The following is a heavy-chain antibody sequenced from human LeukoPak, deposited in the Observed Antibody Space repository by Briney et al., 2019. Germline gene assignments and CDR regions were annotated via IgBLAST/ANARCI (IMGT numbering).Heavy chain of an antibody. CDR1: GFTFSSYA. CDR3: ARDATEWLLERHYFDY. Sequence: PGGSLRLSCAASGFTFSSYAMHWVRQAPGKGLEWAAVISYDGSNKYYADSVKGRFTISRDNSKNTLYLQMNSLRAEDTAVYYCARDATEWLLERHYFDYWGQGTLVTVSS. J-gene: IGHJ4*02. V-gene: IGHV3-30-3*01. D-gene: IGHD3-3*01. CDR2: ISYDGSNK.